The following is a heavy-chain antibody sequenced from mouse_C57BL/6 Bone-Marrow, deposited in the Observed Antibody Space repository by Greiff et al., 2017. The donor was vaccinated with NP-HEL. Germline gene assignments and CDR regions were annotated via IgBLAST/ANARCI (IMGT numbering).Heavy chain of an antibody. CDR1: GYTFTSYW. J-gene: IGHJ4*01. CDR2: INPSSGYT. V-gene: IGHV1-7*01. Sequence: VQLQQSGAELAKPGASVKLSCKASGYTFTSYWMHWVKQRPGQGLEWIGYINPSSGYTKYNQKFKGKATLTADKSSSTAYMQLSSLTYEDSAVYYCARSTGNYGGVFYYAMDYWGQGTSVTVSS. CDR3: ARSTGNYGGVFYYAMDY. D-gene: IGHD1-1*01.